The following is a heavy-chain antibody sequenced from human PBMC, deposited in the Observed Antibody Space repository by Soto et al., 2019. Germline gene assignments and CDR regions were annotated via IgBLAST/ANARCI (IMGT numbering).Heavy chain of an antibody. V-gene: IGHV1-8*01. Sequence: QVQLVQSGAEVKKPGASVKVSCQDSGYTFTSDAINWGRQATGQGLEWMGWMNPNSGNTVYAQKFQGRVTMTRNTSISTAYMERSSLSSEDTAVYYFAREQQVRGFDPWGQGTLVTVSS. CDR2: MNPNSGNT. CDR3: AREQQVRGFDP. CDR1: GYTFTSDA. D-gene: IGHD6-13*01. J-gene: IGHJ5*02.